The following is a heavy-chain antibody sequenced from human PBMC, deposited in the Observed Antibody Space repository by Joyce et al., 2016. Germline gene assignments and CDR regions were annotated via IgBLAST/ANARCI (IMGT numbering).Heavy chain of an antibody. CDR3: ARAGYDAIDL. D-gene: IGHD3-22*01. Sequence: VESGGGLVKPGGSLRLSCAASGFTFSYYTMNWVRQAPGKGLEWVSSVDGTRSYIYYADSVRGRFTISRDNAKNSLFLQMNNLRAADTAVYYCARAGYDAIDLWGQGTMVTVSS. V-gene: IGHV3-21*03. CDR2: VDGTRSYI. J-gene: IGHJ3*01. CDR1: GFTFSYYT.